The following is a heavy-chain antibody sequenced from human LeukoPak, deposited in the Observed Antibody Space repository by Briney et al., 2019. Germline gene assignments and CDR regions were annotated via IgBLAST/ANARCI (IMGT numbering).Heavy chain of an antibody. CDR3: ARLGIAVAGTADY. Sequence: SETLSLTCTVSGGSISGYYWSWIRQPPGKGLEWIGYIYYSGSTNYNPSHKSRVTISVDTSKNQFSLKLSSVTAADTAVYYCARLGIAVAGTADYWGQGTLVTVSS. CDR1: GGSISGYY. J-gene: IGHJ4*02. V-gene: IGHV4-59*08. D-gene: IGHD6-19*01. CDR2: IYYSGST.